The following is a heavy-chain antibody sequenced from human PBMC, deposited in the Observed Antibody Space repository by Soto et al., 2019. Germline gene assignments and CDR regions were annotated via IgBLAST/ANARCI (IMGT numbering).Heavy chain of an antibody. CDR1: GYSFTDYH. Sequence: ASVTVSCKASGYSFTDYHIHWVRQAPGQGLEWLRRINPSSGGTRTAQKFRGWVTMTSDRSISTVYIELTRRRSDETAVYFCARGHSTDCSNRVCSFFYNHEMDVWG. V-gene: IGHV1-2*04. J-gene: IGHJ6*02. D-gene: IGHD2-8*01. CDR2: INPSSGGT. CDR3: ARGHSTDCSNRVCSFFYNHEMDV.